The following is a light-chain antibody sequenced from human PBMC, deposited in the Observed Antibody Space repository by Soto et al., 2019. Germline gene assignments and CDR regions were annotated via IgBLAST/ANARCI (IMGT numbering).Light chain of an antibody. Sequence: QSVLTQARSVSRSPGQSVTFSCPGTSSVVGGYNYVSWYQQHPGKAPKFMIYDVSKRPSGVPDRFSGSKSGNTASLTISGLQAEDEADYYCCSYAGSYTYVFGTGTKVTVL. J-gene: IGLJ1*01. V-gene: IGLV2-11*01. CDR2: DVS. CDR3: CSYAGSYTYV. CDR1: SSVVGGYNY.